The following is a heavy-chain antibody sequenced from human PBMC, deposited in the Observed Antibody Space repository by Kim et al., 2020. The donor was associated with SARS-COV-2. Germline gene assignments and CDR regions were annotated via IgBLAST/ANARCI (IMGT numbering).Heavy chain of an antibody. J-gene: IGHJ4*02. CDR2: GGSGGTT. CDR3: ANLDY. Sequence: GGSGGTTCYADSVKGRFTISRDNSKNTLYLQMNSLRAEDTAVYYCANLDYWGQGTLVTVSS. V-gene: IGHV3-23*01.